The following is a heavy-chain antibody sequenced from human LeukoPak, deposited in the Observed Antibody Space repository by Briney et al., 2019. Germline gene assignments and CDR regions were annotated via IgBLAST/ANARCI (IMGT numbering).Heavy chain of an antibody. V-gene: IGHV3-30*18. Sequence: GGSLRLSCAASGFTFSSYGMHWVRQAPGKGLEWVAVISYDGSNKYYADSVKGRFTISRDNSKNTLYLQMNSLRAEDTAVYYCAKDWGGDSSANDWFDPWGQGTLVTVSS. J-gene: IGHJ5*02. CDR3: AKDWGGDSSANDWFDP. CDR2: ISYDGSNK. CDR1: GFTFSSYG. D-gene: IGHD3-22*01.